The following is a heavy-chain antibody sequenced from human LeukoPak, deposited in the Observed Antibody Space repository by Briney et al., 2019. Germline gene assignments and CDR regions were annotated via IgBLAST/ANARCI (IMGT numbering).Heavy chain of an antibody. CDR3: TREGNPHYYYYGMDV. CDR1: GLTFGNYA. D-gene: IGHD1-14*01. CDR2: IRSKAYGGTT. J-gene: IGHJ6*02. Sequence: GGSLRLSCAASGLTFGNYAMSWVRQAPGKGLEWVGFIRSKAYGGTTEYAASVKGRFTISRDGSKSIAYLQMNSLKTEDTAVYYCTREGNPHYYYYGMDVWGQGTTVTVSS. V-gene: IGHV3-49*04.